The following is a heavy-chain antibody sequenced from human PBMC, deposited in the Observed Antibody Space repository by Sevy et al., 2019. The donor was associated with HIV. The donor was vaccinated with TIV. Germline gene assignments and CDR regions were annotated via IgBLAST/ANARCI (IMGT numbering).Heavy chain of an antibody. D-gene: IGHD5-12*01. V-gene: IGHV1-69*10. CDR2: IIPILGIA. J-gene: IGHJ6*03. Sequence: ASVKVSCKASGGTFSSYAISWVRQAPGQGLEWMGGIIPILGIANYEQKFQGRVTITADKSTSTAYLELSSLRSEDTAVYYCARDQRGYDVYYYYYMDVWGKGTTVTVSS. CDR3: ARDQRGYDVYYYYYMDV. CDR1: GGTFSSYA.